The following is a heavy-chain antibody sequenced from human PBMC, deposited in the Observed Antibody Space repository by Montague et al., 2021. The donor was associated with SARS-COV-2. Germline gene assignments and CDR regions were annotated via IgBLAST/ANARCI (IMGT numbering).Heavy chain of an antibody. CDR2: INHGGST. V-gene: IGHV4-39*07. J-gene: IGHJ6*03. CDR1: GGSISSGGYY. CDR3: ARLRDGVVPSPILGVGPYYSYYYMDV. Sequence: SETLSLTCTVSGGSISSGGYYWNWIRQPPGKGLEWIGEINHGGSTNYNPSLKSRVTISADTSKNQFSLKLTSVAAADTAVYYCARLRDGVVPSPILGVGPYYSYYYMDVWGRGTTVTVSS. D-gene: IGHD3-10*01.